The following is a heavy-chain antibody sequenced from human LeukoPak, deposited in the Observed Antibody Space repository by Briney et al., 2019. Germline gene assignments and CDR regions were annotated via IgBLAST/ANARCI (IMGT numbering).Heavy chain of an antibody. Sequence: ESGPTLVHPTPPLTLTFTFSGLSLGISGGGGGWIRQPPGKALEWLAVIYWNDEKRYSPSLKSRLTITKETSKNQVVLTMTNMDPVDTATYYCAHRLRDAYNQGAFDVWGQGTMVTVSS. CDR1: GLSLGISGGG. D-gene: IGHD5-24*01. V-gene: IGHV2-5*01. J-gene: IGHJ3*01. CDR3: AHRLRDAYNQGAFDV. CDR2: IYWNDEK.